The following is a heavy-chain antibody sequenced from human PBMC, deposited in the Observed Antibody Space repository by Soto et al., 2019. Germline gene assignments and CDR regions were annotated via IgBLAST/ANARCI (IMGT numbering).Heavy chain of an antibody. CDR2: INHSGST. J-gene: IGHJ6*02. Sequence: NPSETLSLTCAVYGGSFSGYYWSWIRQPPGKGLEWIGEINHSGSTNYNPSLKSRVTISVDTSKNQFSLKLSSVTAADTAVYYCARAYYYYYYGMDVWGQGTTVTVSS. CDR1: GGSFSGYY. CDR3: ARAYYYYYYGMDV. V-gene: IGHV4-34*01.